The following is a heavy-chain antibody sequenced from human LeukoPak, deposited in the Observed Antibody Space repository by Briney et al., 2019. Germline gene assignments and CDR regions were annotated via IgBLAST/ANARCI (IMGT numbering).Heavy chain of an antibody. V-gene: IGHV4-4*07. Sequence: SETLSLTCNVSGGSISNYLWSWIRQPAGKGLEWTGHIYTSGRTNYSPSLKSRVTMSIDTSNNQFSLKLTSVTAADTAVYYCARDRPTLSYYDSSNYAKVLDSWGQGTLVTVSS. CDR2: IYTSGRT. J-gene: IGHJ4*02. CDR3: ARDRPTLSYYDSSNYAKVLDS. D-gene: IGHD3-22*01. CDR1: GGSISNYL.